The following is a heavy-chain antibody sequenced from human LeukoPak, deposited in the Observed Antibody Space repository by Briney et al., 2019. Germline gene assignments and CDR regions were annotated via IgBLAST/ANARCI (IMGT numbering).Heavy chain of an antibody. CDR2: ISGSGGST. D-gene: IGHD5-12*01. V-gene: IGHV3-23*01. Sequence: GGSLRLSCAASGFTFSSYSMTWVRQAPGKGLEWVSAISGSGGSTYYADSVKGRFTISRDNSKNTLYLQMNSLRAEDTAVYYCAKDPKYSGSGGWGQGTLVTVSS. CDR1: GFTFSSYS. J-gene: IGHJ4*02. CDR3: AKDPKYSGSGG.